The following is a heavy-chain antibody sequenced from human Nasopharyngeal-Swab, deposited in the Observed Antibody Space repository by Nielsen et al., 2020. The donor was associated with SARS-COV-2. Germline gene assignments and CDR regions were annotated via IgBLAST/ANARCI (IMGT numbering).Heavy chain of an antibody. D-gene: IGHD5/OR15-5a*01. J-gene: IGHJ6*02. CDR3: ARDRAEAPVYGYYYGLDV. V-gene: IGHV4-39*07. CDR2: TYFTGNT. Sequence: SETLSLTCSVSGVSISSSDYSWGWIRQPPGQGLEWVGTTYFTGNTYYNPSLKSRVTISIDRSKNQFSLKVNSVTAADTAVYFCARDRAEAPVYGYYYGLDVWGQGTTVTVSS. CDR1: GVSISSSDYS.